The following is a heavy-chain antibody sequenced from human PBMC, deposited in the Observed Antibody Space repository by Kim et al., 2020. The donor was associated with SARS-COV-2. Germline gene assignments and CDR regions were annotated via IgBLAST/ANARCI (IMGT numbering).Heavy chain of an antibody. V-gene: IGHV1-69*13. J-gene: IGHJ6*02. CDR3: ARPIVAGPSNYYGMDV. D-gene: IGHD5-12*01. Sequence: SVKVSCKASGGTFSSYAISWVRQAPGQGLEWMGGIIPIFGTANYAQKFQGRVTITADESTSTAYMVLSSLRSEDTAVYYCARPIVAGPSNYYGMDVWGQGTTVTVSS. CDR2: IIPIFGTA. CDR1: GGTFSSYA.